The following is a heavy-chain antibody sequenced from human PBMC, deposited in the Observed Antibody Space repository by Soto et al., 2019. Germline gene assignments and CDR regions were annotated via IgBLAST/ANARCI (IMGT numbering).Heavy chain of an antibody. CDR3: ARGLSIAVDGLLFDY. CDR2: INHSGST. Sequence: QVPLQPWGAGLLKPSETLSLTCAVYGGSFSGYYWSWIRQPPGKGLERIGEINHSGSTNYNPSLKSRVTISVDTSKNQFSLTLSSVTAADTAVYYCARGLSIAVDGLLFDYWGQGTLVTVSS. J-gene: IGHJ4*02. D-gene: IGHD6-19*01. CDR1: GGSFSGYY. V-gene: IGHV4-34*01.